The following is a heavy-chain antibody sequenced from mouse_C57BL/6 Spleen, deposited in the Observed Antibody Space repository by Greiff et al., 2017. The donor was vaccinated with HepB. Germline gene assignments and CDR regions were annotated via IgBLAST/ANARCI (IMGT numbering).Heavy chain of an antibody. V-gene: IGHV1-15*01. D-gene: IGHD3-1*01. Sequence: QVQLQQSGAELVRPGASVTLSCKASGYTFTDYEMHWVKQTPVHGLEWIGAIDPETGGTAYNQKFKGKAILTADKSSSTAYMELRSLTSEDSAVYYCTREKAHLPPYWGQGTLVTVSA. CDR1: GYTFTDYE. CDR2: IDPETGGT. J-gene: IGHJ3*01. CDR3: TREKAHLPPY.